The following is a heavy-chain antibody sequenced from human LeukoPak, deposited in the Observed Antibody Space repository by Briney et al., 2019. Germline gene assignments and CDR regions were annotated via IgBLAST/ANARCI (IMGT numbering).Heavy chain of an antibody. V-gene: IGHV3-23*01. J-gene: IGHJ6*02. D-gene: IGHD3-10*01. CDR2: ISDSASST. CDR1: GFIFSNYA. Sequence: PGGALRLSCAASGFIFSNYAMSWVRQAPGKGLEGGSTISDSASSTYYADSVQGRFTISRDNSRNTLYLQMDTLRAEDTAIYYCAKVPYSDYGSGRPPFMDVWGQGTAVAVSS. CDR3: AKVPYSDYGSGRPPFMDV.